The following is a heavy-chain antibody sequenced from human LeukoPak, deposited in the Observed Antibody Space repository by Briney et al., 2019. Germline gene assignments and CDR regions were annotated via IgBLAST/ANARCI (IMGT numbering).Heavy chain of an antibody. D-gene: IGHD2-2*03. Sequence: ASVKVSCKASGYTFIAYYMFWVRQAPGQGLEWMGWINPNSGATGHAQKFQGRVTMTRDTSISTSYMEVTGLRSDDTAVYFCARDGYCRGSSCPFQHWGQGTMVTVSS. J-gene: IGHJ1*01. CDR1: GYTFIAYY. V-gene: IGHV1-2*02. CDR2: INPNSGAT. CDR3: ARDGYCRGSSCPFQH.